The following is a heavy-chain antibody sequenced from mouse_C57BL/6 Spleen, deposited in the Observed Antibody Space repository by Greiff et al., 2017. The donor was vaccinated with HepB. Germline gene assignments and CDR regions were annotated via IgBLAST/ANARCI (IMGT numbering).Heavy chain of an antibody. CDR1: GYTFTSYW. J-gene: IGHJ3*01. V-gene: IGHV1-64*01. CDR3: AREKGDYDGAWFAY. CDR2: IHPNSGST. Sequence: VQLQQPGAELVKPGALVKLSCKASGYTFTSYWMHWVKQRPGQGLEWIGMIHPNSGSTNYNEKFKSKATLTVDKSSSTAYMQLSSLTSEDSAVYYCAREKGDYDGAWFAYWGQGTLVTVSA. D-gene: IGHD2-4*01.